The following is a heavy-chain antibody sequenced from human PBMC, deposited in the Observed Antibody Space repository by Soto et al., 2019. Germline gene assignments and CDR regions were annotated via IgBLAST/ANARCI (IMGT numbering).Heavy chain of an antibody. CDR2: ITSNGGNT. V-gene: IGHV3-64*01. CDR3: ARRIPFGNGMDV. CDR1: GVTFSSYA. J-gene: IGHJ6*02. D-gene: IGHD2-21*01. Sequence: EVQLVESGGRLVQPGGSLRLSCAASGVTFSSYAMHWVRQAPGKGLEYVSVITSNGGNTDYASSVKGRFTISRDNSKNTLYLQMGSLRAEDMAVYYCARRIPFGNGMDVWGQGTTVTVSS.